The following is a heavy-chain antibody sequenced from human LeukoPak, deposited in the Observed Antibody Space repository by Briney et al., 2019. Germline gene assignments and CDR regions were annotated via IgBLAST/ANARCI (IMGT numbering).Heavy chain of an antibody. CDR1: GFTFSSYA. V-gene: IGHV3-23*01. D-gene: IGHD5-18*01. CDR3: SKSPRFVDTGLETLYFFEF. CDR2: ISGSGGST. Sequence: QPGASLRLSCAASGFTFSSYAMSWVRQAPGKGLEWVSAISGSGGSTYYADSVKGRFTISRDNSKNTLYLQMNSLRAEDTAVYYCSKSPRFVDTGLETLYFFEFWGQGTLVTVSS. J-gene: IGHJ4*02.